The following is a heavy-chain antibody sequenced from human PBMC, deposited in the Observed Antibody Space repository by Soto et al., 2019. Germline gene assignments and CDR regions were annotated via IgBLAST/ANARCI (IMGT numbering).Heavy chain of an antibody. J-gene: IGHJ5*02. CDR3: ARVGNRYFDWLSH. Sequence: PGGSLRLSCAASGFTFGSYSMNWVRQAPGRGLEWVSTISTSSSYIYYADSVKGRFTISRDNAKNSLYLQMNSLRAEDTAVYYCARVGNRYFDWLSHWGQGTLVTVSS. D-gene: IGHD3-9*01. V-gene: IGHV3-21*01. CDR2: ISTSSSYI. CDR1: GFTFGSYS.